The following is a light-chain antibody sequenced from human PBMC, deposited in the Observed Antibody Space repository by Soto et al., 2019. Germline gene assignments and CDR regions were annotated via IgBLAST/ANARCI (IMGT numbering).Light chain of an antibody. V-gene: IGKV3-15*01. CDR3: QQYNSWTLIS. CDR2: AAS. CDR1: QSISGN. Sequence: ELMMTQSPATLSVSPGERATLSCRASQSISGNIAWYQQKPGQAPRLLIYAASIRASGIPARFSGTGFGREFTLSISSLQSEDSAVFYCQQYNSWTLISFGQRTRLEIK. J-gene: IGKJ5*01.